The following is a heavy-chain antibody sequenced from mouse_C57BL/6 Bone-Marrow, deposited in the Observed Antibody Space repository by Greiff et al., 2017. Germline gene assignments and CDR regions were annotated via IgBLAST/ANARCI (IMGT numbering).Heavy chain of an antibody. V-gene: IGHV1-72*01. CDR2: IDPNSGGT. J-gene: IGHJ2*01. CDR3: ARRRMTTVGYFDY. D-gene: IGHD1-1*01. CDR1: GYTFTSYW. Sequence: QVQLQQPGAELVKPGASVKLSCKASGYTFTSYWMPWVKQRPGRGLEWIGRIDPNSGGTKYNEKFKSKATLTVDKPSSTAYMQLSSLTSEDSAVYDCARRRMTTVGYFDYWGQGTTLTVSS.